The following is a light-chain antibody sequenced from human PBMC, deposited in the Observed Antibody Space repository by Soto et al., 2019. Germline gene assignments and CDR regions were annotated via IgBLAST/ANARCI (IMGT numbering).Light chain of an antibody. CDR2: GAS. Sequence: ELVLTQSPGTLSLSPGERATLSCRASQSMSSSYLAWYQQKPGQAPRLLIFGASSRATGIPDRFSGSGSGTDFTLTISRLEPEDFAVYYCQQYGSSPRTFGPGTKV. J-gene: IGKJ1*01. V-gene: IGKV3-20*01. CDR1: QSMSSSY. CDR3: QQYGSSPRT.